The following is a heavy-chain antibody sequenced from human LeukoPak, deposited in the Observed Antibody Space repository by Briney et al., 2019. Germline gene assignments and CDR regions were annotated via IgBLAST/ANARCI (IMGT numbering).Heavy chain of an antibody. CDR1: AFTFSSYA. CDR2: ISFDGSNK. Sequence: GGSLRLSCAASAFTFSSYALHWVRQAPGKGLEWVAVISFDGSNKYYADSVKGRFTISRDNSKSTVYLQMNSLRPEDTAVYYCARPSPPGDGYNPCDYWGPGALVIVSS. CDR3: ARPSPPGDGYNPCDY. D-gene: IGHD5-24*01. V-gene: IGHV3-30*03. J-gene: IGHJ4*02.